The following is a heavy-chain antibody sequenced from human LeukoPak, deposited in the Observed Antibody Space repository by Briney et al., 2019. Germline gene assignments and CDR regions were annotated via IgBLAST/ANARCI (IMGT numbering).Heavy chain of an antibody. V-gene: IGHV3-48*04. J-gene: IGHJ4*02. CDR1: GFTFSSYS. CDR2: ISSSSSTI. D-gene: IGHD6-13*01. CDR3: ARGFSSSWIHYFDY. Sequence: GGSLRLSCAASGFTFSSYSMNWVRQAPGKGLEWVSYISSSSSTIYYADSVKGRFTISRDNAKNSLYLQMNSLRAEDTAVYYCARGFSSSWIHYFDYWGQGTLVTVSS.